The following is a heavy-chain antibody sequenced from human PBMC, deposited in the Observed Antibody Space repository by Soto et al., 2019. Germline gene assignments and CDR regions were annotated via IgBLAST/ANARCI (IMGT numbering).Heavy chain of an antibody. CDR2: ISPGGDIR. CDR3: TRDPRITDF. D-gene: IGHD3-16*01. CDR1: GFIFTNFY. V-gene: IGHV3-11*01. J-gene: IGHJ4*02. Sequence: GGSLRLSCAASGFIFTNFYMTWIRQAPGKGLELVSYISPGGDIRNYVDPVKGRFTISRDNTNRLVYLHMNSLRAEDTAVYYCTRDPRITDFWGQGTLVTVSS.